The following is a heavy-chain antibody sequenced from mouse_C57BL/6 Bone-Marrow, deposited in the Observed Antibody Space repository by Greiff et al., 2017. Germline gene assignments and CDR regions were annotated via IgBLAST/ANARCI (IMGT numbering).Heavy chain of an antibody. Sequence: VQLQQSGPELVKPGASVKISCKASGYTFTDYYMNWVKQSHGKSLEWIGDINPNNGGTSYNQKFKGKATLTVDKSSSTAYMALRSLTSEDSAVYYCARKGYYGSSYPWYFDVWGTGTTVTVSS. CDR1: GYTFTDYY. CDR2: INPNNGGT. V-gene: IGHV1-26*01. CDR3: ARKGYYGSSYPWYFDV. J-gene: IGHJ1*03. D-gene: IGHD1-1*01.